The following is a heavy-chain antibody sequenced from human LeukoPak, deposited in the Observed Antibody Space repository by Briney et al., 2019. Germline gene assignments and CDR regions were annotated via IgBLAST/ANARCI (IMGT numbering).Heavy chain of an antibody. V-gene: IGHV3-23*01. CDR2: ISGSGGST. Sequence: QPGGSLRLSCVVSGFPFSSYAMSWVRQAPGKGLEWVSGISGSGGSTYYADSVKGRFTISRDNSKNTLYLQMNSLRAEDTAVYYCAKDTRYYSNYAWDYWGQGTLVTVSS. CDR1: GFPFSSYA. D-gene: IGHD4-11*01. CDR3: AKDTRYYSNYAWDY. J-gene: IGHJ4*02.